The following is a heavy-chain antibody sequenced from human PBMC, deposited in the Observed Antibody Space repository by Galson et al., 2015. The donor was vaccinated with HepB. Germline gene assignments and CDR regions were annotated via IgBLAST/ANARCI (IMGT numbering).Heavy chain of an antibody. D-gene: IGHD6-13*01. Sequence: SLRLSCAASGFTFSSYSMNWVRQAPGKGLEWVSFISSSSTTIYYADSVKGRFTISRDDAKNSLYLQMNSLRAEDTAVYYCARDLTGYSSTWRRYWFFDLWGPGTVVTVSS. J-gene: IGHJ2*01. CDR3: ARDLTGYSSTWRRYWFFDL. CDR1: GFTFSSYS. V-gene: IGHV3-48*04. CDR2: ISSSSTTI.